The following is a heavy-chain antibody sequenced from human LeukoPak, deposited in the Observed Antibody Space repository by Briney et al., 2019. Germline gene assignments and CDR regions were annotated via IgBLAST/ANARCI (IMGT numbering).Heavy chain of an antibody. V-gene: IGHV3-48*02. D-gene: IGHD4-23*01. CDR3: ARSTMVVAPRAFDI. CDR2: ISSSSSTI. CDR1: GFTFSSYA. J-gene: IGHJ3*02. Sequence: GGSLTLSCAASGFTFSSYAMNWVRQAPGKGLEWVSYISSSSSTIYYADSVKVRFTISRDNAKNSLYLQMNSLRDEDTAVYYCARSTMVVAPRAFDIWGQGTMVTVSS.